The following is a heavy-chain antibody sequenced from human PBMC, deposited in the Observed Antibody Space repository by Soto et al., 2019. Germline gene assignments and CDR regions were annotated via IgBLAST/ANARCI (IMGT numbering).Heavy chain of an antibody. CDR3: ARDLWGYCGTDCYPLDV. Sequence: PSETLSLTCTVSGGSIIRYYWSWIRQPPGKGLEWIGYLYNTGSTIYNPSLKSRVTISVDTSKNQFSLKLSSLTAADTAVYYCARDLWGYCGTDCYPLDVWGQGTTVTVSS. D-gene: IGHD2-21*02. V-gene: IGHV4-59*01. CDR2: LYNTGST. CDR1: GGSIIRYY. J-gene: IGHJ6*02.